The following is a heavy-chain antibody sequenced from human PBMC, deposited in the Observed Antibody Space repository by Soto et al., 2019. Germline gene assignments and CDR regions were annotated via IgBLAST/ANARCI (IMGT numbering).Heavy chain of an antibody. J-gene: IGHJ4*02. V-gene: IGHV4-4*07. CDR3: ARQTTFSSSWYDY. Sequence: RSLTCTVSGGSISNYYWTWIRQPAGKGLEWIGRIYSSGTTNYNSSLKSRLTMSVDMSKNQFSLKLTSVTAADTAVYYCARQTTFSSSWYDYWGQGSLVTVSS. CDR2: IYSSGTT. D-gene: IGHD6-13*01. CDR1: GGSISNYY.